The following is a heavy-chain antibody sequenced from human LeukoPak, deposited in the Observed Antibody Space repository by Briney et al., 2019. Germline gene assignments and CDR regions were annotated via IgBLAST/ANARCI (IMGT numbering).Heavy chain of an antibody. CDR2: IYSGGST. V-gene: IGHV3-53*01. J-gene: IGHJ4*02. Sequence: GGSLRLSCAASGFTVSSNYMSWVRQAPGKGLEWVSVIYSGGSTYYADSVKGRFTISRDNSKNTLYLQMNSLRAEDTAVYYCAKDYRGTAWAAEEISVDYWGQGTLVTVSS. CDR3: AKDYRGTAWAAEEISVDY. D-gene: IGHD3-10*01. CDR1: GFTVSSNY.